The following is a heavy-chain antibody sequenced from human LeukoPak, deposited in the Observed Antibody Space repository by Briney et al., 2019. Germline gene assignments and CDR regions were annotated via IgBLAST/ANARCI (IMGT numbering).Heavy chain of an antibody. Sequence: SETLSLTCTVSGGSINNYYWSWIRQPAGKGLEWIGRIYTRGSTNYNPSLNSRVTMSVDTSKNQFSLKLSSVTAADTAVYYCARGRYCSADICSGGDAFDIWGQGTMVSVSS. CDR1: GGSINNYY. J-gene: IGHJ3*02. D-gene: IGHD2-15*01. CDR3: ARGRYCSADICSGGDAFDI. V-gene: IGHV4-4*07. CDR2: IYTRGST.